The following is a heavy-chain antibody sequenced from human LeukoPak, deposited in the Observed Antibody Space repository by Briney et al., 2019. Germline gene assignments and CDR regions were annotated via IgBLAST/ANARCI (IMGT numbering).Heavy chain of an antibody. D-gene: IGHD3-10*01. V-gene: IGHV3-7*01. CDR3: AREKHYYGSVVDY. J-gene: IGHJ4*02. Sequence: PGGSLRLSCEVSGFSFSTYWMTWVRQAPGKGLEWVANINQHGSETYYVDSVKGRFTISRDNAKNSLYLQMNSLRVEDTAVYYCAREKHYYGSVVDYWGQGTLVTVSS. CDR1: GFSFSTYW. CDR2: INQHGSET.